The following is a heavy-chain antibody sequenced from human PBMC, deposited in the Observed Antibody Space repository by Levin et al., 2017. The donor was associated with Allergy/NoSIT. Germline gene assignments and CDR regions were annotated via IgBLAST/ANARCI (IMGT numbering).Heavy chain of an antibody. V-gene: IGHV4-61*02. CDR2: IYSSGSA. Sequence: PSETLSLTCKVSGGSISSGSYYWSWIRQPAAKGLECIGRIYSSGSANYNPSLKSRATISVDTSTNQFSLKLSSVTAADTAVYYCARAEVGSEHWGQGTLVTVSS. J-gene: IGHJ4*02. CDR1: GGSISSGSYY. D-gene: IGHD3-10*01. CDR3: ARAEVGSEH.